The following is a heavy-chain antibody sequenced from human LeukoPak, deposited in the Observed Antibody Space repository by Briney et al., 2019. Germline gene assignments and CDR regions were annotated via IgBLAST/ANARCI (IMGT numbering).Heavy chain of an antibody. J-gene: IGHJ5*02. CDR3: AKDGPTPRCSGGSCYFWFDP. Sequence: PGGSLRLSCAASGFTFSTYGMSWVRQAPGKGLEWVSAISGSGGSTYYADSVKGRFTISRDNSKNTLYLQMNSLRAEDTAVYYCAKDGPTPRCSGGSCYFWFDPWGQGTLVTVSS. CDR1: GFTFSTYG. D-gene: IGHD2-15*01. V-gene: IGHV3-23*01. CDR2: ISGSGGST.